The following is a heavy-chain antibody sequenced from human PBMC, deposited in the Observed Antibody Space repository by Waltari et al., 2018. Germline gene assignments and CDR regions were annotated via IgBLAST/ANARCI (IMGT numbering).Heavy chain of an antibody. CDR1: GDTFSNIA. V-gene: IGHV1-69*11. Sequence: QAPLVQSGTEVKRTGSSVRVPCKASGDTFSNIAIRWVRQAPGQGLEWMGRISPVLGSVKSAEKFQGRVTLSADASSTTVYMELSSLRSEDTAVYYCARTVTLFAGVVQGYYFDYWGQGTLVTVSS. J-gene: IGHJ4*02. D-gene: IGHD2-15*01. CDR3: ARTVTLFAGVVQGYYFDY. CDR2: ISPVLGSV.